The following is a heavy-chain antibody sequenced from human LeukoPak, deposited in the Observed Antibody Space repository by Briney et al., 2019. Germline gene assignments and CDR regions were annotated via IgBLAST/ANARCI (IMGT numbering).Heavy chain of an antibody. Sequence: SETLSLTCTVSGYYISSGYYWGWIRQPPGKGLEWIGGINHSGSTNYNPSLKSRVTISVDTSKNQFSLKLSSVTAADTAVYYCARGHSGYEINWGQGTLVTVSS. D-gene: IGHD5-12*01. J-gene: IGHJ4*02. CDR2: INHSGST. V-gene: IGHV4-38-2*02. CDR3: ARGHSGYEIN. CDR1: GYYISSGYY.